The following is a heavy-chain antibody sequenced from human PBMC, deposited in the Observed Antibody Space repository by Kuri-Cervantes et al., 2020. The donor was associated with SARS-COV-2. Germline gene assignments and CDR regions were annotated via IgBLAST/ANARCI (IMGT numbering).Heavy chain of an antibody. CDR2: FDNAASNT. V-gene: IGHV3-23*03. CDR3: AKDLYESGGYTWAY. D-gene: IGHD3-22*01. J-gene: IGHJ4*02. Sequence: GESLKISCAASGLTFSTFAMGWVRQAPGKGLEWVSFFDNAASNTYYADFVKGGFTTPRDSSTTMVSLQMNSLRGDDTAVYYCAKDLYESGGYTWAYWGQGTRVTVSS. CDR1: GLTFSTFA.